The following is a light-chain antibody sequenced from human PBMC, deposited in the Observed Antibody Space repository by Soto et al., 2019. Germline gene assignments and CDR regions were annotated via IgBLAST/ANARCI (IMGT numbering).Light chain of an antibody. J-gene: IGKJ1*01. CDR2: DAS. V-gene: IGKV3-15*01. Sequence: EVVMTQSPDTLSVSPGQSATLSCRASQTIGTNLAWYQQKPGQAPRLVIYDASTRDTGIPARFSGVGSGTEFTLTFSSLRSEDFGVYYCQHYDRWPPTFGQGTKVEVK. CDR3: QHYDRWPPT. CDR1: QTIGTN.